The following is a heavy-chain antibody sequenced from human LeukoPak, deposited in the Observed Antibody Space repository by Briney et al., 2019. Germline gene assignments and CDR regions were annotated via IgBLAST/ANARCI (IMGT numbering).Heavy chain of an antibody. CDR1: GGSFRGYY. V-gene: IGHV4-34*01. D-gene: IGHD3-9*01. Sequence: PSETLSLTCAVYGGSFRGYYWSWIRQPPGKGLEWIGEINHSGSTNYNPSLKRRGTISVDTSKNQLSLKLSSVTAADTAVYYCARGPRYDYWGRGTLVTVSS. CDR2: INHSGST. CDR3: ARGPRYDY. J-gene: IGHJ4*02.